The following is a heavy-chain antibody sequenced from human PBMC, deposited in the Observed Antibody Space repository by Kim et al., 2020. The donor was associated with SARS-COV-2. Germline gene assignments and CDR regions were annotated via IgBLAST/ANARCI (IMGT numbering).Heavy chain of an antibody. V-gene: IGHV4-34*01. CDR1: GGSFSGYY. Sequence: SETLSLACAVYGGSFSGYYWSWIRQPPGKGLEWIGEINHSGSTNYNPSLKSRVTISVDTSKNQFSLKLSSVTAADTAVYYCARTRGGYGGMKDAFDIWGQGTMVTVSS. D-gene: IGHD2-15*01. CDR3: ARTRGGYGGMKDAFDI. CDR2: INHSGST. J-gene: IGHJ3*02.